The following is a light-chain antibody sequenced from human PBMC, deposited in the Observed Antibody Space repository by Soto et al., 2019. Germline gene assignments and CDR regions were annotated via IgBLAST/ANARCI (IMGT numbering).Light chain of an antibody. V-gene: IGLV2-23*03. CDR1: SSDVGSYNL. J-gene: IGLJ3*02. Sequence: QSALTQPASVSGSPGQSITISCTGTSSDVGSYNLVSWYQQHPGKAPKLMIYEGSKRPSGVPNRFSGSKSGNTASLTISGLQTEDEAEYYCCSFAGSSTVVFGEGTKLTVL. CDR2: EGS. CDR3: CSFAGSSTVV.